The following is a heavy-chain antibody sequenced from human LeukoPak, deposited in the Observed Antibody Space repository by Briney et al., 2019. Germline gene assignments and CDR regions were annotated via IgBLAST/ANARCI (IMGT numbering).Heavy chain of an antibody. D-gene: IGHD6-6*01. CDR1: GGSISSGSYY. J-gene: IGHJ4*02. CDR3: ARALFEYSSSFGL. CDR2: IYTSGST. V-gene: IGHV4-61*02. Sequence: SQTLSLTCTVSGGSISSGSYYWSWIRQPAGKGLEWIGRIYTSGSTNYNPSLKSRVTISVDTSKNQFSLKLSSVTAAHTAVYYCARALFEYSSSFGLWGQGTLVTVSS.